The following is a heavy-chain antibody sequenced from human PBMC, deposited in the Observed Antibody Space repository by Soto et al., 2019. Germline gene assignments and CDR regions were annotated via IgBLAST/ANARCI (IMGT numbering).Heavy chain of an antibody. CDR3: ARGGDSSALYGMAV. D-gene: IGHD6-19*01. CDR1: GLLLPDSS. CDR2: ISSSGSTI. V-gene: IGHV3-11*01. J-gene: IGHJ6*04. Sequence: PXESLFSSWTASGLLLPDSSMSRILQAPGKGLEWVSYISSSGSTIYYADSVKGRFTISRDNAKNSLYLQMNSLRAEDTAVYYCARGGDSSALYGMAVSGKETTVTVSS.